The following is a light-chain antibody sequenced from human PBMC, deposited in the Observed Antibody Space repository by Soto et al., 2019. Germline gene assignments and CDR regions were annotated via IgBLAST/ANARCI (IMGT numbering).Light chain of an antibody. CDR2: DIS. Sequence: EILLTQSPVTLSLSPGERATLSCRASQRINNYLAWYQQKPGQAPSLLIYDISNRATGIPARFSGSGSGTDFTLTISSLEPEDFAVYYCQQYSDWPLTFGGGTKLEIK. CDR3: QQYSDWPLT. V-gene: IGKV3-11*01. J-gene: IGKJ4*01. CDR1: QRINNY.